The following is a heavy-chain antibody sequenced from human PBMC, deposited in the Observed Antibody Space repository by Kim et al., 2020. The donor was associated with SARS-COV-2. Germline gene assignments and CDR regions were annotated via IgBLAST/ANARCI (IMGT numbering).Heavy chain of an antibody. CDR3: ARFVSGYRRRYYFDY. V-gene: IGHV4-34*01. CDR1: GGSFSGYY. CDR2: INHSGST. D-gene: IGHD5-12*01. J-gene: IGHJ4*02. Sequence: SETLSLTCAVYGGSFSGYYWSWIRQPPGKGLEWIGEINHSGSTNYNPSLKSRVTISVDTSKNQFSLKLSSVTAADTAVYYCARFVSGYRRRYYFDYWGQGTLVTVSS.